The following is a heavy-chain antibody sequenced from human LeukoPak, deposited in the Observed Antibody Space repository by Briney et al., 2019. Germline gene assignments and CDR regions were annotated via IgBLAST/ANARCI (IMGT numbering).Heavy chain of an antibody. J-gene: IGHJ6*03. D-gene: IGHD3-3*01. CDR1: GYSIINGYY. V-gene: IGHV4-38-2*01. CDR3: ARQHDSYYYYYVDV. CDR2: LYHSDSI. Sequence: PSETLSLTCDVSGYSIINGYYWVWLRQPPGKGLEWIGSLYHSDSIYYNPSLKSRVTMSVDTSKNQFSLRLSFVTAADTAVYYCARQHDSYYYYYVDVWGKGTTVTVSS.